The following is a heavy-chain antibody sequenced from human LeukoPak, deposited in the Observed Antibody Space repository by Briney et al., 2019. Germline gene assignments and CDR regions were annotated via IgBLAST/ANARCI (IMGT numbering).Heavy chain of an antibody. Sequence: PGGSLRLSCAASGFTFSSYAMSWVRQAPGRGLEWVSAISGSGGSTYYADSVKGRFTISRDNSKNTLYLQMNSLRAEDTAVYYCAKDGSGSGTSFDYWGQGTLVTVSS. CDR1: GFTFSSYA. V-gene: IGHV3-23*01. CDR2: ISGSGGST. J-gene: IGHJ4*02. D-gene: IGHD3-10*01. CDR3: AKDGSGSGTSFDY.